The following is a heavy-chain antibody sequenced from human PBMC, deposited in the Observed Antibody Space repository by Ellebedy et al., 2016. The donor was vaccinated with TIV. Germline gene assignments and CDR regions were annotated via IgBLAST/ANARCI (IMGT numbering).Heavy chain of an antibody. CDR2: FRYDGSTT. J-gene: IGHJ4*02. CDR1: GFTFSSVG. CDR3: AKDGIASTYDY. Sequence: PGGSLRLSFAASGFTFSSVGMYWVRQAPGKGLEGLAFFRYDGSTTYYADSVKGRFTISRDNSKNKLFLQMNSLRPEDTALYDCAKDGIASTYDYWGQGTLVTVSS. D-gene: IGHD6-13*01. V-gene: IGHV3-30*02.